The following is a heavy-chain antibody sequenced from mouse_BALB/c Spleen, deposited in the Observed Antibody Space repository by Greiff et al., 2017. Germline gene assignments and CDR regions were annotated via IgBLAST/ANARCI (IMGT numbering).Heavy chain of an antibody. Sequence: VKLVESGPGLVQPSQSLSITCTVSGFSLTSYGVHWVRQSPGKGLEWLGVIWSGGSTDYNAAFISRLSISKDNSKSQVFFKMNSLQADDTAIYYCARNYDYGYFDYWGQGTTLTVSS. CDR2: IWSGGST. V-gene: IGHV2-4-1*01. CDR3: ARNYDYGYFDY. J-gene: IGHJ2*01. D-gene: IGHD2-4*01. CDR1: GFSLTSYG.